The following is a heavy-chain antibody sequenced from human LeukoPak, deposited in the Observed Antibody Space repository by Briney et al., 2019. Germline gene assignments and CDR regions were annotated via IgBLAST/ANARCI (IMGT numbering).Heavy chain of an antibody. CDR3: ARAVGDFWSGYSAFDI. Sequence: PSQTLSLTCTVSGGSISSGDYYWSWLRQPPGKGLEWIGYIYYSGSTYYNPSLKSRVTISVDTSKNQFSLKLSSVTAADTAVYYCARAVGDFWSGYSAFDIWGQGTMVTVSS. CDR2: IYYSGST. J-gene: IGHJ3*02. D-gene: IGHD3-3*01. V-gene: IGHV4-30-4*08. CDR1: GGSISSGDYY.